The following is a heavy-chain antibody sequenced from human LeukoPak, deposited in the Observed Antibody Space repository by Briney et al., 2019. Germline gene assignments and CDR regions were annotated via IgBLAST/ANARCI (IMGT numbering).Heavy chain of an antibody. D-gene: IGHD2-15*01. CDR3: AREQGYCSGGSCHLDY. CDR1: GFTFSSYW. CDR2: IKLDGSEK. Sequence: GGSLRLSCAASGFTFSSYWMSWVRQAPGKGLEWVANIKLDGSEKYYVDSVKGRFTISRDNAKNSLYLQMNSLRAEDTAVYYCAREQGYCSGGSCHLDYWGQGTLVTVSS. J-gene: IGHJ4*02. V-gene: IGHV3-7*01.